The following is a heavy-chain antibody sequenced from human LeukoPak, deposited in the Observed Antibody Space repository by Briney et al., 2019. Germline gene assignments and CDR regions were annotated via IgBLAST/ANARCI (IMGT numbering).Heavy chain of an antibody. V-gene: IGHV3-21*01. Sequence: PGGSLRLSCAASGFSFITYNMNWVRQAPGKGLEWVSSISSTSSYIYYADSVKGRFTISRDNAKNSLYLQMRAEDTAVYYCARDRGGTVMVYTRGKDYYYMDVWGKGTTVTVSS. CDR3: ARDRGGTVMVYTRGKDYYYMDV. CDR1: GFSFITYN. D-gene: IGHD2-8*01. CDR2: ISSTSSYI. J-gene: IGHJ6*03.